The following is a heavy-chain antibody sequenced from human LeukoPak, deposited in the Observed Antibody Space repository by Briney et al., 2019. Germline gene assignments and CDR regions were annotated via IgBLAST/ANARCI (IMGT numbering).Heavy chain of an antibody. CDR1: GLTFSRYW. CDR3: ARDSGVAYGMDV. J-gene: IGHJ6*02. Sequence: GGSLRLSCAASGLTFSRYWMSWVRQAPGKGLECVANIKEDGSEQHYVDSVKGRFTVSRDNAKNSLYLQMNSLRAEDTAVYYCARDSGVAYGMDVWGRGTTVTVSS. CDR2: IKEDGSEQ. V-gene: IGHV3-7*01. D-gene: IGHD3-3*01.